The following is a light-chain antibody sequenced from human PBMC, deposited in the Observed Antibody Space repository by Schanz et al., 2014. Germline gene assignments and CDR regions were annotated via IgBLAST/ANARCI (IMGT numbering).Light chain of an antibody. V-gene: IGKV3-20*01. J-gene: IGKJ2*01. CDR1: QSISGYD. Sequence: EIVLTQSPGTLSLSPGERATLSCKASQSISGYDLAWYQQKPGQAPRLLIYGAFDRATGIPDRFSGSGSGTVFTLTISRLEPEDFAVYYCQQYGDSPLTFGQGTKLEIK. CDR3: QQYGDSPLT. CDR2: GAF.